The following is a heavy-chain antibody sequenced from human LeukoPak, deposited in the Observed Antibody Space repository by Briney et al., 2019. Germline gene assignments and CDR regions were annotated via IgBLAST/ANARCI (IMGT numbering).Heavy chain of an antibody. CDR3: AKSSGSTAL. J-gene: IGHJ4*02. D-gene: IGHD1-26*01. CDR2: ISLDGSNK. CDR1: GFTFSNYG. Sequence: PGRSLRLSCAASGFTFSNYGMHWVRQAPAQGLELGSVISLDGSNKSYAASVKCRFTISRDNSKNTLYLQMNSLRAEDTAMYYCAKSSGSTALWGQGTLVTVSS. V-gene: IGHV3-30*18.